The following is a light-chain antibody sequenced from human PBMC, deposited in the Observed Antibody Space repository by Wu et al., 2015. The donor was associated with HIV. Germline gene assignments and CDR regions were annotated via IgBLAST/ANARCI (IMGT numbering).Light chain of an antibody. CDR2: GAS. V-gene: IGKV3-20*01. J-gene: IGKJ1*01. Sequence: PGERATLSCRASQSVSSNYLAWYQQKPGQAPRLLIFGASTRATGIPARFSGRGSGTDFTLTISRLEPEDFAVYYCQQYGSSPVMFGQGTKVEIK. CDR3: QQYGSSPVM. CDR1: QSVSSNY.